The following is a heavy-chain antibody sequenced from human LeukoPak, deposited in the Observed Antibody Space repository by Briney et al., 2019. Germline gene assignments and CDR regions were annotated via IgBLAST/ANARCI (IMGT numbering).Heavy chain of an antibody. J-gene: IGHJ4*02. D-gene: IGHD3-22*01. Sequence: GGSLRLSCAASGFTFSSYAMHWVRQAPGKGLEWVAVISYDGSNKYYADSVKGRFTISRDNSKNTLYLQMNSLRAEDTAVYYCARDFYYYDSSGYQLSFDYWGQGTLVTVSS. CDR1: GFTFSSYA. CDR3: ARDFYYYDSSGYQLSFDY. V-gene: IGHV3-30-3*01. CDR2: ISYDGSNK.